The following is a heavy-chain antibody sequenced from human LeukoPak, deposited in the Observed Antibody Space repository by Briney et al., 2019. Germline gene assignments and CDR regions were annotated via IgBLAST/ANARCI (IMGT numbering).Heavy chain of an antibody. D-gene: IGHD6-13*01. CDR2: ISGSGGTT. CDR3: AKEEAFSSSWTDY. CDR1: GFTFSSYA. Sequence: GGSLRLSCAASGFTFSSYAMSWVRQAPGKGLEWVSTISGSGGTTYYADSVRGRFTISRDNSKNTLYLQMNTLRAEDTAVYYCAKEEAFSSSWTDYWGQGTLVTVSS. V-gene: IGHV3-23*01. J-gene: IGHJ4*02.